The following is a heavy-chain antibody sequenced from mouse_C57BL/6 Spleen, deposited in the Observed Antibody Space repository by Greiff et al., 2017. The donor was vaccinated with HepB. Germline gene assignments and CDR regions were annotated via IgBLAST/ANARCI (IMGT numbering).Heavy chain of an antibody. CDR3: ARGHYYGSSDGGAMDY. CDR2: ILPSIGRT. CDR1: DSEVFPIAY. J-gene: IGHJ4*01. D-gene: IGHD1-1*01. V-gene: IGHV15-2*01. Sequence: QVQLQQSGSELRSPGSSVKLSCKDFDSEVFPIAYMSWVRQKPGHGFEWIGGILPSIGRTIYGEKFEDKATLDADTLSNTAYLELNSLTSEDSAIYYCARGHYYGSSDGGAMDYWGQGTSVTVSS.